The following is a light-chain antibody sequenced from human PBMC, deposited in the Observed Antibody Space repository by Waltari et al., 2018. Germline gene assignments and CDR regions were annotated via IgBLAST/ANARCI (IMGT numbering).Light chain of an antibody. Sequence: EIVLTQFPGTLSLSPGERATLSCRASQSVSSGWLAWFQQKPGQAPRLLIYGASRRARGIPDRFRGSGSGTDFTLTISGVDPEDFALYFCQQYGSSPRTFGQGTKVEI. V-gene: IGKV3-20*01. CDR1: QSVSSGW. J-gene: IGKJ1*01. CDR2: GAS. CDR3: QQYGSSPRT.